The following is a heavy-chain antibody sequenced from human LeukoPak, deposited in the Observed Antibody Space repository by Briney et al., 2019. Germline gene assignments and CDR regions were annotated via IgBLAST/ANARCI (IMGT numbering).Heavy chain of an antibody. D-gene: IGHD2-2*01. CDR1: GFTFSSYA. J-gene: IGHJ5*02. CDR3: AKAGCCSSTSCYVNWFDP. Sequence: GGSLRLSCAASGFTFSSYAMSWVRQAPGKGLEGVSAISGSGGSTYYADSVKGRFTISRDNSKNTLYLQMNSLRAEDTAVYYCAKAGCCSSTSCYVNWFDPWGQGTLVTVSS. CDR2: ISGSGGST. V-gene: IGHV3-23*01.